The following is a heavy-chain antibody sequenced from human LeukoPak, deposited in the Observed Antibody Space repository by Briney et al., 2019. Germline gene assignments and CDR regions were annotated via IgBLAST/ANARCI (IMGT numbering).Heavy chain of an antibody. CDR3: ARDAGDYVPYVFYYFDY. J-gene: IGHJ4*02. V-gene: IGHV1-18*01. D-gene: IGHD4-17*01. CDR2: ISAYNGNT. CDR1: GYTFTSYG. Sequence: ASVEVSCKASGYTFTSYGISWVRQAPGQGLEWMGWISAYNGNTNYAQKLQGRVTMTTDTSTSTAYMELRSLRSDDTAVYYCARDAGDYVPYVFYYFDYWGQGTLVTVSS.